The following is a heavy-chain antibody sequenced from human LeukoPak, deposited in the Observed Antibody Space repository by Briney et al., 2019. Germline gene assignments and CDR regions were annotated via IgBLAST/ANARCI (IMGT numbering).Heavy chain of an antibody. CDR3: AREYSGSYNY. Sequence: SETLSLTCTVSGGSISSYYWSWIRQPPGKGLEWIGYIYYSGSTNYNPPLKRRVTISVDTSRNQFSLKLSSVTAADTAVYYCAREYSGSYNYWGQGTLVTVSS. CDR1: GGSISSYY. J-gene: IGHJ4*02. V-gene: IGHV4-59*01. CDR2: IYYSGST. D-gene: IGHD1-26*01.